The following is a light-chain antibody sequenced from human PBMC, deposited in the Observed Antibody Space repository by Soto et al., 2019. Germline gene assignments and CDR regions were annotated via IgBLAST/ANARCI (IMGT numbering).Light chain of an antibody. Sequence: SYELTQPPSVSVAPGQTARITCGGENIEKKSVYWYQQRPGQAPVLVVYDDRDRPSGIPERFSGSNFGDTATLTISRVEGGDRADYYCQVWDTDSDVYVFGSGTKVTVL. CDR1: NIEKKS. CDR2: DDR. J-gene: IGLJ1*01. V-gene: IGLV3-21*02. CDR3: QVWDTDSDVYV.